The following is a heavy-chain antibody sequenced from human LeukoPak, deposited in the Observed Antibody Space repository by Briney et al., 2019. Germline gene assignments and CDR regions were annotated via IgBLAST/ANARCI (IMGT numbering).Heavy chain of an antibody. J-gene: IGHJ4*02. CDR1: GYTFTGYY. V-gene: IGHV1-2*06. Sequence: GASVKVPCKASGYTFTGYYMHWVRQAPGQGLEWMGRINPNSGGTNYAQKFQGRVTMTRDTSISTAYMELSRLRSADTSVYYCAIVFRKPYSSSWYFDYWGEITLVTVSS. D-gene: IGHD6-13*01. CDR2: INPNSGGT. CDR3: AIVFRKPYSSSWYFDY.